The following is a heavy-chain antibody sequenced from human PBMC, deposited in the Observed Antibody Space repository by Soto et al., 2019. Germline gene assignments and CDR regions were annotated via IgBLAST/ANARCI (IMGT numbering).Heavy chain of an antibody. V-gene: IGHV4-59*01. Sequence: TLSLTCTVSGGSISSYYWSWIRQPPGKGLEWIGYIYYSGSTNYNPSLKSRVTISVDTSKNQFSLKLSSVTAADTAVYYCARDGGTYYYDSSGPGVGMDVWGQGTTVTVSS. CDR1: GGSISSYY. J-gene: IGHJ6*02. CDR2: IYYSGST. CDR3: ARDGGTYYYDSSGPGVGMDV. D-gene: IGHD3-22*01.